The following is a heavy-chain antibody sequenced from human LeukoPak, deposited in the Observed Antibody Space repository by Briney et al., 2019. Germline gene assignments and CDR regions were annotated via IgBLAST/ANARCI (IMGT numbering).Heavy chain of an antibody. Sequence: PGGALGLSCAASGFTFSSYAMSWVRQAPGKGVEWVSAISGSGVSTYYTICAKSKSTISRDNSKNTLYLQMNSLRAEDTAVYYCAKEGDSSGYYDFDYRGQGTPGTVSS. V-gene: IGHV3-23*01. D-gene: IGHD3-22*01. CDR3: AKEGDSSGYYDFDY. CDR2: ISGSGVST. J-gene: IGHJ4*02. CDR1: GFTFSSYA.